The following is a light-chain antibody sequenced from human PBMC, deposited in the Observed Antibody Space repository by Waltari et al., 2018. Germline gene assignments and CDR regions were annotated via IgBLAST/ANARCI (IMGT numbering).Light chain of an antibody. J-gene: IGLJ1*01. Sequence: SSELTQDPAVSVALGQTVKITCQGDSLRTYSASWIQQKPGPAPFLVNYGHNTRLSGNPDRFSSSSSGNTASLTITRVQAEDDANYYCNSRDSIDHEGYVFGTGKKVNVL. V-gene: IGLV3-19*01. CDR1: SLRTYS. CDR3: NSRDSIDHEGYV. CDR2: GHN.